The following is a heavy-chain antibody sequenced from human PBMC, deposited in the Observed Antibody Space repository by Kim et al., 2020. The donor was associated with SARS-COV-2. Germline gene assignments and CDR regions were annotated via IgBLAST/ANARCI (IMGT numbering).Heavy chain of an antibody. CDR3: ARDPGYTSGWYGDFDY. Sequence: QKLQGRVTMTTDASTSTAYMELRSLRSDDTAVYYCARDPGYTSGWYGDFDYWGQGTLVTVSS. D-gene: IGHD6-19*01. J-gene: IGHJ4*02. V-gene: IGHV1-18*01.